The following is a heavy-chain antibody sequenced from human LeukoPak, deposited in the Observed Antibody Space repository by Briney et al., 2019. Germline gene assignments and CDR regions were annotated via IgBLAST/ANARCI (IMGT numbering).Heavy chain of an antibody. CDR2: IKQDGSEK. CDR3: ARGGDHQLLPTDDAFDI. V-gene: IGHV3-7*01. Sequence: GGSLRLSCAASGFTFSSYWMSWVRQAPGKGLEWVANIKQDGSEKYYVDSVKGRFTISRDNAKNSLYLQMNSLRAEDTAVYYCARGGDHQLLPTDDAFDIWGQGTMVTVSS. CDR1: GFTFSSYW. J-gene: IGHJ3*02. D-gene: IGHD2-2*01.